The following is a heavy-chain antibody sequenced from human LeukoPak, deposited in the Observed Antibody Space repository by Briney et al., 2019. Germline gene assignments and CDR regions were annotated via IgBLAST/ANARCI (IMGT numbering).Heavy chain of an antibody. CDR2: IKPDGTYT. J-gene: IGHJ4*02. CDR1: GFTFSDYW. Sequence: PRGSLRLSCAASGFTFSDYWIYWVRQAPGKGLGWVSRIKPDGTYTNYADSVKGRFIISRDNAKNTVYLQMSSLRGDDTAVYYCGRDLERWGPGTLVTVSA. CDR3: GRDLER. D-gene: IGHD5-24*01. V-gene: IGHV3-74*01.